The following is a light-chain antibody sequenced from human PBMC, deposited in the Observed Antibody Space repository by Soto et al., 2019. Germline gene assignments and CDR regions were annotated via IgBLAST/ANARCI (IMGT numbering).Light chain of an antibody. Sequence: QSVLTQPASVSGSPGQSITISCTGTTSDVGGYNYVSWYQQHPGKAPKLMIYEVSDRPSGVSNRFSGSKSGNTASLTISGLQAEDEADYYCSSSGGSPTYVFGTGTKLTVL. CDR2: EVS. CDR3: SSSGGSPTYV. V-gene: IGLV2-14*01. J-gene: IGLJ1*01. CDR1: TSDVGGYNY.